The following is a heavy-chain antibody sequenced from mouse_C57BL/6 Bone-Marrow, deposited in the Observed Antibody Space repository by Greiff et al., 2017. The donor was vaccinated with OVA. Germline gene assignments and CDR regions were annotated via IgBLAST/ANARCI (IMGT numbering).Heavy chain of an antibody. D-gene: IGHD2-3*01. CDR3: ARDPIYDGYYSSFDY. CDR2: INPNNGGT. J-gene: IGHJ2*01. Sequence: EVKLMESGPELVKPGASVKMSCKASGYTFTDYNMHWVKQSHGKSLEWIGYINPNNGGTSYNQKFKGKATVTVNKSSSTAYMELRSLTSEDSAVYYCARDPIYDGYYSSFDYWGQGTTLTVSS. V-gene: IGHV1-22*01. CDR1: GYTFTDYN.